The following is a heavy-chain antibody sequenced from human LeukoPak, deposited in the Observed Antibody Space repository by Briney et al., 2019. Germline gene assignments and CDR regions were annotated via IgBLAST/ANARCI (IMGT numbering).Heavy chain of an antibody. CDR1: GYTFSNYN. CDR2: ISGSGSSI. J-gene: IGHJ4*02. V-gene: IGHV3-48*04. CDR3: TRGLDDY. Sequence: GGSLRLSCASSGYTFSNYNMNWVRQAPGKGLEWVSYISGSGSSIYYADSVKGRFTISRDNAKNSLYLQMNSLRAEDTAVYYCTRGLDDYWGQGTLVTVSS.